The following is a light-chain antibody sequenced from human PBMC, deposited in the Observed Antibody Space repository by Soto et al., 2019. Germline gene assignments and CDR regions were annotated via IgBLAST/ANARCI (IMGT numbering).Light chain of an antibody. CDR2: DGS. CDR1: QSINTW. Sequence: DIQMTQSPSTLSASVGDRITITCRASQSINTWLAWYQQKPGEAPKLLIYDGSTLERGVPSRFSGSGYGTEFTLSISRLQPDDFGTFYCQQYKTYYRTFGQGTTVEV. CDR3: QQYKTYYRT. J-gene: IGKJ1*01. V-gene: IGKV1-5*03.